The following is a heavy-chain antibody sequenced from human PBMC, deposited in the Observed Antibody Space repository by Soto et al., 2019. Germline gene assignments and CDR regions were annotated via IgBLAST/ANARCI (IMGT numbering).Heavy chain of an antibody. CDR3: AADLEYSRSPYFYGMDV. CDR2: IVVGSGNT. Sequence: GASVKVSCKASGFTFTSSAVQWVRQARGQRLEWIGWIVVGSGNTNYAQKFQERVTITRDMSTSTAYMELSSLRSEDTAVYYCAADLEYSRSPYFYGMDVWGQGTTVTVSS. D-gene: IGHD6-6*01. V-gene: IGHV1-58*01. CDR1: GFTFTSSA. J-gene: IGHJ6*02.